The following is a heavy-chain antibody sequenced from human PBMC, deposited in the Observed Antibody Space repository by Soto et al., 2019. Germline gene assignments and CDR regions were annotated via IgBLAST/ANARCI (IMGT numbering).Heavy chain of an antibody. CDR2: ISGSGGST. V-gene: IGHV3-23*01. J-gene: IGHJ4*02. Sequence: HHGGSLRLSCAASGFTFSSYAMSWVRQAPGKGLEWVSAISGSGGSTYYADSVKGRFTISRDNSKNTLYLQMNSLRAEDTAVYYCAKELGYYYDSSGSRRGPFDYWGQGTLVTVSS. CDR1: GFTFSSYA. D-gene: IGHD3-22*01. CDR3: AKELGYYYDSSGSRRGPFDY.